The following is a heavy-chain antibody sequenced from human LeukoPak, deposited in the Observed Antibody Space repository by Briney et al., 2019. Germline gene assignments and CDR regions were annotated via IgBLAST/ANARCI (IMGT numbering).Heavy chain of an antibody. J-gene: IGHJ6*02. Sequence: PGGSLRLSCAASGFTFSSYWMNWVRQAPGKGLVWVSRIASDGSSTTYADSVKGRFSISRDNAKNTLYLQMNSLRAEDTAVYYCARDRYYQYTMDVWGQGTTVIVSS. CDR1: GFTFSSYW. CDR3: ARDRYYQYTMDV. V-gene: IGHV3-74*01. CDR2: IASDGSST.